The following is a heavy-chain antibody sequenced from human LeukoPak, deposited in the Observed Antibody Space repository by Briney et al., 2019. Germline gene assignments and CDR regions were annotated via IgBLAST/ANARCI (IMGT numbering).Heavy chain of an antibody. J-gene: IGHJ5*02. CDR1: GGSISSYY. V-gene: IGHV4-59*12. Sequence: SETLSLACTVSGGSISSYYWSWIRQPPGKGLEWIGYIYYSGSTNYNPSLKSRVTISVDTSKNQFSLKLSSVTAADTAIYYCAREGLDYGGTLNWFDPWGQGTLVTVSS. D-gene: IGHD4-23*01. CDR3: AREGLDYGGTLNWFDP. CDR2: IYYSGST.